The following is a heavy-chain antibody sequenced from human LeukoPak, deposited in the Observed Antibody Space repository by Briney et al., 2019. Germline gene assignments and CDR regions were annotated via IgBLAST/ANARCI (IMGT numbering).Heavy chain of an antibody. V-gene: IGHV4-38-2*01. D-gene: IGHD6-19*01. CDR1: GYSISSGYY. CDR2: IYHSGST. J-gene: IGHJ5*02. Sequence: SETLSLTXAVSGYSISSGYYWGWIRQPPGKGLERIGSIYHSGSTYYNPSLKSRVTISVDTSKNQFSLKLSSVTAADTAVYYCARHRVAGTSNWFDPWGQGTLVTVSS. CDR3: ARHRVAGTSNWFDP.